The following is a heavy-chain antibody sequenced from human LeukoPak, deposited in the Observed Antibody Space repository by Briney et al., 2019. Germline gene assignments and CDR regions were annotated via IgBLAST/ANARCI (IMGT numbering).Heavy chain of an antibody. J-gene: IGHJ5*02. Sequence: GGSLRLSCAASGFTFSSYWMHWVRQAPGKGLVWVSRIDSDGTGTIYADSVRGRFTISRDNAKNTMYLQMSSLRAEDTAVYYCTREGLDPWGQGTLVTVSS. CDR3: TREGLDP. D-gene: IGHD2-21*01. CDR1: GFTFSSYW. V-gene: IGHV3-74*01. CDR2: IDSDGTGT.